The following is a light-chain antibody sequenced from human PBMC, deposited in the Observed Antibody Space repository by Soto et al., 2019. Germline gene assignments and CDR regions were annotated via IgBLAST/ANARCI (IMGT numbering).Light chain of an antibody. Sequence: QSALTQPASVSGSPGQSITISCTGTTSDVGAYNYVSWYQQHPANAPKLIIYEVSRRPSGVSSRFSASKSGSTASLTISGLQGEDEADYYCSSYTAISTLDIVFGGGTKLTVL. V-gene: IGLV2-14*01. CDR1: TSDVGAYNY. CDR3: SSYTAISTLDIV. J-gene: IGLJ2*01. CDR2: EVS.